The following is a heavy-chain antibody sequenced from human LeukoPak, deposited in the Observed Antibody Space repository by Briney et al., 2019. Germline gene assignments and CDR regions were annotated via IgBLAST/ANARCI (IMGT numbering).Heavy chain of an antibody. J-gene: IGHJ4*02. Sequence: GGSLRLSCAASGFTFSSYAMTWVRQAPGQGLEWVPGITSGGGTYYADPVKGRFTISRDNSKNTLYVQMNSLRAEDTAVYYCAKSVGSGSYYNNDCWGQGTLVTVSS. V-gene: IGHV3-23*01. D-gene: IGHD3-10*01. CDR1: GFTFSSYA. CDR2: ITSGGGT. CDR3: AKSVGSGSYYNNDC.